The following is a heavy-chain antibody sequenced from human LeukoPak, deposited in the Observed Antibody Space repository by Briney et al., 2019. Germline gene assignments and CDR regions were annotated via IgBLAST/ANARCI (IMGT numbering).Heavy chain of an antibody. Sequence: PGGSLRLSCGASGFTFSSYRVHWVRQAPGKGLVWVSGLKNDGSSTSYADSVKGRFTISRDNAKNSLYLQMNSLRAEDTAVYYCASLERITIFGVAPGYGMDVWGQGTTVTVSS. CDR2: LKNDGSST. V-gene: IGHV3-74*01. CDR1: GFTFSSYR. D-gene: IGHD3-3*01. CDR3: ASLERITIFGVAPGYGMDV. J-gene: IGHJ6*02.